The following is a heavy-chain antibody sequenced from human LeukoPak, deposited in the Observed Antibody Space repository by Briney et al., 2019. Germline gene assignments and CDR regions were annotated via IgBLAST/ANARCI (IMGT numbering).Heavy chain of an antibody. V-gene: IGHV4-34*01. Sequence: SETLSLTCAVYGGSFSGYYWSWIRQPPGKGLERIGEINHSGSTNYNPSLKSRVTISVDTSKNQFSLKLSSVTAADTAVYYCARGRVALAYCGGDCYPFFDYWGQGTLVTVSS. CDR3: ARGRVALAYCGGDCYPFFDY. CDR2: INHSGST. CDR1: GGSFSGYY. D-gene: IGHD2-21*02. J-gene: IGHJ4*02.